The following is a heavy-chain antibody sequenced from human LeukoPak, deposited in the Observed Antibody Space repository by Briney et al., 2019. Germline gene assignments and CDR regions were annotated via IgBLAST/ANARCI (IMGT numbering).Heavy chain of an antibody. CDR2: IIPIFGTA. V-gene: IGHV1-69*13. Sequence: GASVKVSCKASGGTFSSYAISWVRQAPGQGLEWMGGIIPIFGTANYAQKFQGRVTITADESTSTAYTELSSLRSEDTAVYYCARDEDSSGWSSGSYYYYMDVWGKGTTVTVSS. CDR1: GGTFSSYA. CDR3: ARDEDSSGWSSGSYYYYMDV. D-gene: IGHD6-19*01. J-gene: IGHJ6*03.